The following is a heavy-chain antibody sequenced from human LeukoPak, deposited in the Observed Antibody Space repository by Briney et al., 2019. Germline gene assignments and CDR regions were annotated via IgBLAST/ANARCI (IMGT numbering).Heavy chain of an antibody. CDR1: GGTFSSYA. D-gene: IGHD3-10*01. Sequence: ASVKVSCKASGGTFSSYAISWVRQAPGQGLEWMGGIIPIFGTANYAQKFQGRVTITADESTSTAYMELSSLRFEDTALFYCARENYPSIGSAFDIWGQGTMVTVSS. CDR3: ARENYPSIGSAFDI. V-gene: IGHV1-69*13. CDR2: IIPIFGTA. J-gene: IGHJ3*02.